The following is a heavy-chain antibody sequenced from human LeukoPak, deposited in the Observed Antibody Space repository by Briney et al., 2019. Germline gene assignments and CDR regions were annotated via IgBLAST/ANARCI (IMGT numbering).Heavy chain of an antibody. J-gene: IGHJ4*02. V-gene: IGHV3-23*01. Sequence: GGSLRLSCVASGFTLSRHGMNWVRQAPGKGLEWVSGISPSGDIKYYADSVKGRFTISRDNSKNTLYLQMNSLRAEDTAVYYCAREFYDFWSGYNFDYWGQGTLVTVSS. CDR3: AREFYDFWSGYNFDY. CDR2: ISPSGDIK. D-gene: IGHD3-3*01. CDR1: GFTLSRHG.